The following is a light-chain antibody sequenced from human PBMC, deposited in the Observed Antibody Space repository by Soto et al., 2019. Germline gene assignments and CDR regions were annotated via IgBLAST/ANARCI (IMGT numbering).Light chain of an antibody. V-gene: IGKV1-5*01. Sequence: EIQMTQTPSTLSASVGDRFTITCLSSQSISSWLAWYQQKPGKAPKLLIYDASSLESGVPSRFSGSGSGTEFTLTISSLQPDDFATYYCQQYNSYSPWTFGQGTKVDI. CDR2: DAS. CDR1: QSISSW. J-gene: IGKJ1*01. CDR3: QQYNSYSPWT.